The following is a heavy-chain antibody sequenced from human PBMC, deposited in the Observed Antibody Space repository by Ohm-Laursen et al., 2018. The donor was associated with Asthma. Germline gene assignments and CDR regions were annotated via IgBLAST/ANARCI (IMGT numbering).Heavy chain of an antibody. CDR3: AREWGGMDV. D-gene: IGHD3-16*01. CDR1: EFTFSLYS. CDR2: ISSSSSTI. J-gene: IGHJ6*02. V-gene: IGHV3-48*01. Sequence: SLRLSCAASEFTFSLYSMNWVRQAPGKGLEWVSYISSSSSTIYYADSVKGRFTISRDNAKNSPYLQMNNLRAEDAAIYYCAREWGGMDVWGPGTTVTVSS.